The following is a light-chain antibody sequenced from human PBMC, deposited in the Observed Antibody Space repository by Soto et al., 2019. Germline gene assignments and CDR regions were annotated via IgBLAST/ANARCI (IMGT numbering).Light chain of an antibody. J-gene: IGKJ4*01. CDR1: QSVSRY. CDR3: QQYVTSPLT. Sequence: EIVLTQSPGTLSLSPGERATLSCRASQSVSRYLAWYQQKPGQAPRLLIYGVSSRATGITDRFSGSGSGTDFTLTISRLETEDFAVYYCQQYVTSPLTFGGGTKVEIK. CDR2: GVS. V-gene: IGKV3-20*01.